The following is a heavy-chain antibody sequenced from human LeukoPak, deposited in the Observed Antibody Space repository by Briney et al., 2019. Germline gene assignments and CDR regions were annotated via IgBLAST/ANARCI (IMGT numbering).Heavy chain of an antibody. CDR2: IYYSGST. CDR3: ARHDSYGFHDAFDI. CDR1: GGSISSSSYY. J-gene: IGHJ3*02. Sequence: SETLSLTCTVSGGSISSSSYYWGWIRQPPGKGLEWIGSIYYSGSTYYNPSLKSRVTISVDTSKNQFSLKLSSVTAADTAVYYCARHDSYGFHDAFDIWGQGTMVTVSS. V-gene: IGHV4-39*01. D-gene: IGHD5-18*01.